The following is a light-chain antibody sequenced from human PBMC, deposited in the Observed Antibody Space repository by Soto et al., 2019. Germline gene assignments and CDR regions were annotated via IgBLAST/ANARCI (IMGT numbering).Light chain of an antibody. CDR2: LEGSGSY. V-gene: IGLV4-60*02. Sequence: QPVLTQSSSASASLGSSVKLTCTLSSGHSSYIIAWHQQQPGKAPRYLMKLEGSGSYNKGSGVPDRFSGSSSGADRYLTISNRQCEDEADYYCETWDSNTRVFGGGTKLTVL. CDR3: ETWDSNTRV. CDR1: SGHSSYI. J-gene: IGLJ2*01.